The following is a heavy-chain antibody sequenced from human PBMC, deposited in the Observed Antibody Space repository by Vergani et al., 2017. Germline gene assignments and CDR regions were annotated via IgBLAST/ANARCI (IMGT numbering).Heavy chain of an antibody. CDR3: AKVGYCTNGVCSLVDY. D-gene: IGHD2-8*01. CDR2: ISGSGGST. J-gene: IGHJ4*02. V-gene: IGHV3-23*01. CDR1: GFTFSSYA. Sequence: EVQLLESGGGLVQPGGSLRLSCAASGFTFSSYAMSWVRQAPGKGLEWVSAISGSGGSTYYADSVKGRFTISRDNSKNTLYLQMNSLRAEDTAVYYCAKVGYCTNGVCSLVDYWGQGTLVTVSS.